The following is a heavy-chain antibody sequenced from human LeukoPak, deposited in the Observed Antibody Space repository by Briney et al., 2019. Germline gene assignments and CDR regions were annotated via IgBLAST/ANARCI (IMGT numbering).Heavy chain of an antibody. D-gene: IGHD3-16*02. CDR1: GGSFSGYY. CDR2: INHSGST. CDR3: ASAVWGSYPLDY. Sequence: SETLSLTCAVYGGSFSGYYWSWIRQPPGKGLEWIGEINHSGSTNYNPSLKSRVTISVDKSKNQFSLKLSSVTAADTAVYYCASAVWGSYPLDYWGQGTLVTVSS. V-gene: IGHV4-34*01. J-gene: IGHJ4*02.